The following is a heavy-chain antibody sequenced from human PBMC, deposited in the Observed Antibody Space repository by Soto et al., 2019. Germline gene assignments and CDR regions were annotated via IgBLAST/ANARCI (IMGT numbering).Heavy chain of an antibody. V-gene: IGHV3-48*01. CDR1: GFTFSAYS. CDR2: ISSSSSTI. D-gene: IGHD2-2*01. CDR3: ASPISSTITY. J-gene: IGHJ4*02. Sequence: EVQLVESGGGLVQPGGSLRLSCAASGFTFSAYSMNWVRQAPGKGLEWVAYISSSSSTIYYADSVKGRFTISRDNAKNALYLQMNSRRAEETAVYYCASPISSTITYWGQGTLVPVSS.